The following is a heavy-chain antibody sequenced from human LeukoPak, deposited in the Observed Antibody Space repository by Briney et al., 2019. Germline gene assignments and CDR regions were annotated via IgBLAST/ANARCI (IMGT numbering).Heavy chain of an antibody. CDR2: IYYSGST. D-gene: IGHD1-1*01. J-gene: IGHJ6*03. CDR1: GGSISSYY. Sequence: SETLSLTCTVSGGSISSYYWSWIRQPPGKGLEWIGYIYYSGSTNYNPSLKSRVTISVDTSKNQFSLKLSSVTAADTAVYYCARGVSANKSKRKYYYYYMDVWGKGTTVTVSS. V-gene: IGHV4-59*12. CDR3: ARGVSANKSKRKYYYYYMDV.